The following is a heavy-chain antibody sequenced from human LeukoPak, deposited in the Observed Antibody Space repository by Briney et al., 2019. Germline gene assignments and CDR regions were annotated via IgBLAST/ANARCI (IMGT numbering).Heavy chain of an antibody. D-gene: IGHD6-6*01. Sequence: GGSLRLSCAASGFSFSSYTMNWVRQAPGKGLEWVSSIRGIGIYMYYAGSVKGRFTIFRDNAENSLYLQMDSLGVEDTAVYYCARDLGGYSSSSTGYWGQGTLVTVSS. CDR2: IRGIGIYM. J-gene: IGHJ4*02. CDR1: GFSFSSYT. CDR3: ARDLGGYSSSSTGY. V-gene: IGHV3-21*06.